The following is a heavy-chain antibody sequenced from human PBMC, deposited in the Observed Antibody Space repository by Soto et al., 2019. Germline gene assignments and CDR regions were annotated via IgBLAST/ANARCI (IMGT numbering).Heavy chain of an antibody. V-gene: IGHV4-4*02. CDR1: GDSISRSYW. Sequence: PSETLSLTCAVSGDSISRSYWWSWVRQPPGKGLEWIGEIFHSGSTNYNPSLKTRVTISVDESKNQFSLKVTSVTAADTAVYYCARVYSGSYSDSWGQGTQVTVS. J-gene: IGHJ4*02. CDR2: IFHSGST. D-gene: IGHD1-26*01. CDR3: ARVYSGSYSDS.